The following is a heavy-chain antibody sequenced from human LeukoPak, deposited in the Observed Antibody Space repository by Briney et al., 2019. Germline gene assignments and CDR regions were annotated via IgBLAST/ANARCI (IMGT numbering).Heavy chain of an antibody. Sequence: GGSLRLSCAASGFTFSSNGMNWVRQAPGKGLEWVSYISATGGTIYYADSVKGRFTISRDNAKNSLYLQMNSLRAEDTAVYYCARGGYCSGGSCYSTTGEVDYWGQGTLVTVSS. D-gene: IGHD2-15*01. CDR3: ARGGYCSGGSCYSTTGEVDY. V-gene: IGHV3-48*04. CDR2: ISATGGTI. J-gene: IGHJ4*02. CDR1: GFTFSSNG.